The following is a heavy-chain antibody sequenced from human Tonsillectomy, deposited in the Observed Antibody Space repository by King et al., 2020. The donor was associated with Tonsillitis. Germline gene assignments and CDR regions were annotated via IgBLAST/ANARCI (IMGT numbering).Heavy chain of an antibody. V-gene: IGHV4-34*01. Sequence: VQLLQWGAGLLKPSETLSLSCAVSGGTFSGYYWSWIRQPPGKGLEWIGEINHSGSTNYNPPLKSRVTVSVNTSKNQFPRRLSSVTAADTAVYYCARGKGQLGLGNGYRGEGTLVTVSS. D-gene: IGHD6-13*01. CDR3: ARGKGQLGLGNGY. J-gene: IGHJ4*02. CDR1: GGTFSGYY. CDR2: INHSGST.